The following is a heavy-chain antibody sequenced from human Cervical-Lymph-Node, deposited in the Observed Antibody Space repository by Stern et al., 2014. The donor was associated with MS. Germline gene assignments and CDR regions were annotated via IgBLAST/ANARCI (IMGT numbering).Heavy chain of an antibody. V-gene: IGHV4-30-4*01. CDR2: IFYTGSS. Sequence: QVQLQESGPGLVKPSQTLSLTCTVSGGSISSDDHYWGWIRQSPGKGLAWIGYIFYTGSSHYNPSLKSRVVISVDTYNSQFSLRLSSVTAADTAVYYCARRTYYSAAIDYWGQGTLVTVSS. CDR1: GGSISSDDHY. CDR3: ARRTYYSAAIDY. J-gene: IGHJ4*02. D-gene: IGHD3-10*01.